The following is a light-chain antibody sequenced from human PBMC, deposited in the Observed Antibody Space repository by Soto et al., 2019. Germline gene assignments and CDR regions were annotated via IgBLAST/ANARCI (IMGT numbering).Light chain of an antibody. CDR3: GSYTSSGTPYV. V-gene: IGLV2-18*02. CDR1: SSDVGSYDY. J-gene: IGLJ1*01. Sequence: QSALIQPPSVSGSPGQSVTISCTGTSSDVGSYDYVSWYQQHPGTVPKPMIYNVNTQPSGVPDRFSGSKSGNTASLTISGLQAEDEADYYCGSYTSSGTPYVFGTGTKLTVL. CDR2: NVN.